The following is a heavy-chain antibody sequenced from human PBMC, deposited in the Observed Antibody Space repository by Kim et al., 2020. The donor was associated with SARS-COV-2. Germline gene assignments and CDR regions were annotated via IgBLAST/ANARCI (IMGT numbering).Heavy chain of an antibody. Sequence: GGSRRLSCAASGFTFSSYGMHWVRQAPGKGLEWVAVIWYDGSNKYYADSVKGRFTISRDNSKNTLYLQMKSLRAEDTAVYYCAREGRDRLWFGANNWFDPWGQGPLVTVAS. J-gene: IGHJ5*01. CDR2: IWYDGSNK. V-gene: IGHV3-33*01. CDR3: AREGRDRLWFGANNWFDP. D-gene: IGHD3-10*01. CDR1: GFTFSSYG.